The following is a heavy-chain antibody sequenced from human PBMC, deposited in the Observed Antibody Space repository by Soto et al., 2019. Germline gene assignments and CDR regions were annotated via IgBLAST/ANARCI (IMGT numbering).Heavy chain of an antibody. CDR3: ARERYSYGRYFWF. Sequence: GGSLRLSCAASELSLISYTMHWVRRNPGKGLDWVAFISSDGNKKYDADSVKGRFTISRDNSKNTLFLKVSSLRTAATAIYYWARERYSYGRYFWFWGRGTPCAVSS. CDR1: ELSLISYT. J-gene: IGHJ2*01. V-gene: IGHV3-30*15. D-gene: IGHD5-18*01. CDR2: ISSDGNKK.